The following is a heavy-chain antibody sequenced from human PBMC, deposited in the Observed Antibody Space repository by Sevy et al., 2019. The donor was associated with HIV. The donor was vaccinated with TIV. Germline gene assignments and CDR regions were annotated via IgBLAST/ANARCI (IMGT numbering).Heavy chain of an antibody. Sequence: GGSLRLSCAASGFTLSSYVMSWVRHSPGKGLEWVSTISHTSESSNYADSVKGRFTISRDNSKNTLYLQMNSLRVEVTAVYYCAGRRVGDFWSGSVRGPWAGGPLFDYWGQGTLVTVSS. CDR2: ISHTSESS. J-gene: IGHJ4*02. D-gene: IGHD3-3*01. CDR1: GFTLSSYV. V-gene: IGHV3-23*01. CDR3: AGRRVGDFWSGSVRGPWAGGPLFDY.